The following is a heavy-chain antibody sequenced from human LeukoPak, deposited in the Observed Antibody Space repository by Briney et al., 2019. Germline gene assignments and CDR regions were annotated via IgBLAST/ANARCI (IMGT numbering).Heavy chain of an antibody. CDR2: IYYSGTT. D-gene: IGHD2-2*01. J-gene: IGHJ6*02. CDR1: GGSISSGGYY. CDR3: ARHGSTSRYYYYGMDV. V-gene: IGHV4-31*03. Sequence: SQTLSLTCTVSGGSISSGGYYWSWIRQHPGKGLEWIGYIYYSGTTNYNPSLKSRVTMSVDTSKNQFSLKLSSVTAADTAVYYCARHGSTSRYYYYGMDVWGQGTTVTVSS.